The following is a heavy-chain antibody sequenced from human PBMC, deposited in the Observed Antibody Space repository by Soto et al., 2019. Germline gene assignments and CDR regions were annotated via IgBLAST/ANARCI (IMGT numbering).Heavy chain of an antibody. CDR1: GYTFTSYG. Sequence: ASVKVSCKASGYTFTSYGISWVRQAPGQGLEWMGWISAYNCNTNYAQKLQGMFTMTRDTSIRTAYMELSRLRSDDTGLDYCARVSWALSGGSYYPDYDYGMDVWGQGTTVTVSS. V-gene: IGHV1-18*01. CDR2: ISAYNCNT. J-gene: IGHJ6*02. CDR3: ARVSWALSGGSYYPDYDYGMDV. D-gene: IGHD1-26*01.